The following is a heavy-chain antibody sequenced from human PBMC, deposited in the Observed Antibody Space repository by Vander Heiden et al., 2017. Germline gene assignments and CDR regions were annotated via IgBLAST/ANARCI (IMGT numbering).Heavy chain of an antibody. D-gene: IGHD1-26*01. CDR2: ISGSGGST. CDR3: AKDPRVGAKTRSFSY. Sequence: EVQLLESGGGLVQPGGSLRLSCAASGLTFRSYAMGWVRQAPGKGLEWVSAISGSGGSTYYADSGKGRFTISRDNSKNTLYLQMKSLRAEDKAVYYCAKDPRVGAKTRSFSYWGQGTLVPVS. V-gene: IGHV3-23*01. J-gene: IGHJ4*02. CDR1: GLTFRSYA.